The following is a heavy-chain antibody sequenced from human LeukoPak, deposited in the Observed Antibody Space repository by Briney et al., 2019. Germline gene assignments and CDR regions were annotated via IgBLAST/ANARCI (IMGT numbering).Heavy chain of an antibody. J-gene: IGHJ4*02. Sequence: ASVKVSCKASGYTFTSYGISWVRQAPGQGLEWMGWIRTSNGNRNYAQNFQGRVTMTTDTSTNTAYMELRSLSSDDTAVFYCARDQRGNYYDSSGYCDYWGQGTLVTVSP. CDR3: ARDQRGNYYDSSGYCDY. V-gene: IGHV1-18*01. CDR2: IRTSNGNR. CDR1: GYTFTSYG. D-gene: IGHD3-22*01.